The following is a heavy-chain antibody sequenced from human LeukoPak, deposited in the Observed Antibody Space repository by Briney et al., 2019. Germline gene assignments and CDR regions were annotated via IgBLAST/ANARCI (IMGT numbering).Heavy chain of an antibody. CDR3: TKVGCTTSSCPNRFDY. D-gene: IGHD2-2*01. CDR1: GFTFSSFG. CDR2: ISYDGRNE. J-gene: IGHJ4*02. Sequence: GGSLRLSCAASGFTFSSFGMHWVRQAPGKGLEWVAVISYDGRNEYYVDSVKGRFTISRDNSKNTVYLQMNSLRAEGTAVYYCTKVGCTTSSCPNRFDYWGQGTLVTVSS. V-gene: IGHV3-30*18.